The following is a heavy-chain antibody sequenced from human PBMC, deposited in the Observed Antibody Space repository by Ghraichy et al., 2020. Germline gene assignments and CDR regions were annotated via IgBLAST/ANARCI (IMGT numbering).Heavy chain of an antibody. CDR1: GFTFDGSW. CDR2: IDPVGGET. J-gene: IGHJ4*02. V-gene: IGHV3-7*01. Sequence: LSLTCATSGFTFDGSWMSWVRQAPGGGLELLANIDPVGGETYYVDSVKGRFTIFIDNAKNTLYLQMSGLRAEDTAMYFCTRALHWGQGALVTVSS. CDR3: TRALH.